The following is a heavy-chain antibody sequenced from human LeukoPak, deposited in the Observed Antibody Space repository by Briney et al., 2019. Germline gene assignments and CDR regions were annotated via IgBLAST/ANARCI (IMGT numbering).Heavy chain of an antibody. V-gene: IGHV3-48*03. CDR1: GFTFSYYE. CDR2: ISSSGSTI. D-gene: IGHD3-22*01. J-gene: IGHJ2*01. Sequence: GGSLRLSCTASGFTFSYYEMNWVRQAPGKGLEWISYISSSGSTIYYADSVKGRFTISRDNSKNTLYLQMNSLRAEDTAVYYCAKPSLYYYDTSGYYRYWYFDLWGRGTLVTVSS. CDR3: AKPSLYYYDTSGYYRYWYFDL.